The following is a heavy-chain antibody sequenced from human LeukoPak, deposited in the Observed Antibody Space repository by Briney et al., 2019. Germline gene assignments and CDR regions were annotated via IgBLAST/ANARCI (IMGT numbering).Heavy chain of an antibody. J-gene: IGHJ4*02. CDR3: ARGVATYYYDSSGTLWDY. Sequence: ASVKVSCKASEYTFTGYYMHWVRQAPGQGLEWMGWINPNSGGTNYAQKFQGRVTMTRDTSISTAYMELSRLRSDDTAVYYCARGVATYYYDSSGTLWDYWGQGTLVTVSS. V-gene: IGHV1-2*02. CDR1: EYTFTGYY. D-gene: IGHD3-22*01. CDR2: INPNSGGT.